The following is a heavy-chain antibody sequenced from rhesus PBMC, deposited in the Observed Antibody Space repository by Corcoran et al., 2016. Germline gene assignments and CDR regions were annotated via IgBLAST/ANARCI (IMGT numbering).Heavy chain of an antibody. D-gene: IGHD4-35*01. Sequence: QVQLQESGPGLVKPSETLSLTCAVSGDSISGYFWNWIRQPPGQGLEWIGYIGGSSGTTYYRPALKSRVTISTDTSKNQFSLKLSSMAAADTAVYYCARNYLDDYGNYRGKQDVWGRGVLVTVSS. CDR1: GDSISGYF. CDR3: ARNYLDDYGNYRGKQDV. CDR2: IGGSSGTT. V-gene: IGHV4-165*02. J-gene: IGHJ5-2*02.